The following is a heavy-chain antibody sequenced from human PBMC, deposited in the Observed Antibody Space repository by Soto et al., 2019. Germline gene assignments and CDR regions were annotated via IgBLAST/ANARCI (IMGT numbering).Heavy chain of an antibody. Sequence: QTLSLTCAISGDGVSSNSASWDWIRQSPSRGLEWLGRTYYRSKWYNDYAVSVKSRITITPDTSKNQFSLHLNSVTPEDTAVYYCVRSVPVTGNGFDIWGQGTMVTVSS. J-gene: IGHJ3*02. CDR3: VRSVPVTGNGFDI. V-gene: IGHV6-1*01. CDR2: TYYRSKWYN. D-gene: IGHD2-2*01. CDR1: GDGVSSNSAS.